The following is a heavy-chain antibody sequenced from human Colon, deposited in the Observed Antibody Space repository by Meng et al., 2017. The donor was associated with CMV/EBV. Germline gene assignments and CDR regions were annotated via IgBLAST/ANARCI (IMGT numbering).Heavy chain of an antibody. CDR1: GYTFTGYY. CDR2: INPNSGGT. CDR3: ARGLDIVDYYYYGMDV. Sequence: ASVKVSCKASGYTFTGYYMHWVRQAPGQGLEWMGWINPNSGGTNYAQKFQGRVTMTRDTSISTAYMELSSLRSEDTAVYYCARGLDIVDYYYYGMDVWGQGTTVTVSS. D-gene: IGHD2-15*01. J-gene: IGHJ6*02. V-gene: IGHV1-2*02.